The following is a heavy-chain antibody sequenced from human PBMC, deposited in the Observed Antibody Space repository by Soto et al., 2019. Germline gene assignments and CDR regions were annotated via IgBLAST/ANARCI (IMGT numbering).Heavy chain of an antibody. CDR1: GFTFSSYA. V-gene: IGHV3-23*01. D-gene: IGHD6-13*01. Sequence: EVQLLESGGGLVQPGGSLRLSCAASGFTFSSYAMHWVHQAPGKGLEWVSVISGSGGSTYYADSVKGRFTISRDNSKNTLYLQMNSLRAEDTAVYYCARRSSSWYFDYWGQGTLVTVSS. J-gene: IGHJ4*02. CDR2: ISGSGGST. CDR3: ARRSSSWYFDY.